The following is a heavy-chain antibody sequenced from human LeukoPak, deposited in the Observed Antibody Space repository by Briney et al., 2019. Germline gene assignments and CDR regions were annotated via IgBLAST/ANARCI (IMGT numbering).Heavy chain of an antibody. D-gene: IGHD3-22*01. Sequence: GASVKVSCKASGYTFTSYGISWVRQAPGQGLEWMGWISAYNGNTNYAQKLQGRVTMTTDTSTSTAYMELSSLRSEDTAVYYCARDPHSSGYQSDFDYWGQGTLVTVSS. CDR1: GYTFTSYG. V-gene: IGHV1-18*01. J-gene: IGHJ4*02. CDR3: ARDPHSSGYQSDFDY. CDR2: ISAYNGNT.